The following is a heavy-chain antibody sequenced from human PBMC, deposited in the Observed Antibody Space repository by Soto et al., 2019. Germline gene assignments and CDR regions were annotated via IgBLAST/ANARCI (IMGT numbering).Heavy chain of an antibody. J-gene: IGHJ4*02. D-gene: IGHD3-16*01. CDR1: GDGVSTNGAT. CDR3: ARLKGNSLLDY. Sequence: PSQALSLTCAISGDGVSTNGATWDWITQSQSRGHEWLGRAYYMSRWQTDYAVSVKSRISINPDTSNNQVSLQLNSVTPDDTALFYCARLKGNSLLDYSGQGTLVTVSS. V-gene: IGHV6-1*01. CDR2: AYYMSRWQT.